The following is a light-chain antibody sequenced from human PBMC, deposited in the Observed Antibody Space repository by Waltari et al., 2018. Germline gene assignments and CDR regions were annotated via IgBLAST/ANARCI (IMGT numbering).Light chain of an antibody. Sequence: ENVLTQSPDTLSLSPGERATLSCRASESLSSSYLAWYQQKPGQSPRLLMYRTSSRATGIPDRFSDSGSGTDFTLTISRLEPEDFAVYYCQQHGSTPWTFGQGTKVEIK. J-gene: IGKJ1*01. CDR1: ESLSSSY. V-gene: IGKV3-20*01. CDR2: RTS. CDR3: QQHGSTPWT.